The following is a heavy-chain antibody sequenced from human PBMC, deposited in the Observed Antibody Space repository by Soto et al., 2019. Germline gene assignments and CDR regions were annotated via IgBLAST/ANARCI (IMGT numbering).Heavy chain of an antibody. CDR2: IIPIFGTA. J-gene: IGHJ3*02. CDR1: GGTFSSYA. Sequence: QVQLVQSGAEVKKPGSSVKVSCKASGGTFSSYAISWVRQAPGQGLEWMGGIIPIFGTANYAQKFQGRVTITADESTSTAYMELSSLRSEDTAVYYCAEGIYDSSGYYADAFDIWGQGQWSPSLQ. D-gene: IGHD3-22*01. CDR3: AEGIYDSSGYYADAFDI. V-gene: IGHV1-69*01.